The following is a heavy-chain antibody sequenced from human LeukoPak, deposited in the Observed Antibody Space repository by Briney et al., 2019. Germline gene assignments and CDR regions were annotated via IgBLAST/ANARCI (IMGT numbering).Heavy chain of an antibody. D-gene: IGHD6-6*01. V-gene: IGHV3-74*01. Sequence: PGGSLRLSCTVSGFIFSSYWMHWVRQAPGKGLVWVSRIHIDGSSTSYADSVKGRFIISRDNAKNTLYLQMNSLRAEDTAVYYCVRGKYSSDYWGQGTVVNVSS. CDR2: IHIDGSST. CDR1: GFIFSSYW. J-gene: IGHJ4*02. CDR3: VRGKYSSDY.